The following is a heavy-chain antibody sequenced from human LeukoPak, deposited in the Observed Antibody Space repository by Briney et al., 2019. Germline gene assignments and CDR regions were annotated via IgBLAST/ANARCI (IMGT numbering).Heavy chain of an antibody. CDR1: GYTFTSYY. Sequence: ASVKVSCKASGYTFTSYYMHWVRQAPGQGLEWMGWINPNSGGTNYAQKFQGRVTMTRDTSISTAYMELSRLRSDDTAVYYCAREETIFGVVITYKENNWFDPWGQGTLVTVSS. D-gene: IGHD3-3*01. V-gene: IGHV1-2*02. CDR2: INPNSGGT. J-gene: IGHJ5*02. CDR3: AREETIFGVVITYKENNWFDP.